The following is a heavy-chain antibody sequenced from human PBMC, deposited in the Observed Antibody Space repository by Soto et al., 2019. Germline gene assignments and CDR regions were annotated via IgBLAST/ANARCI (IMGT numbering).Heavy chain of an antibody. V-gene: IGHV1-18*01. D-gene: IGHD3-22*01. CDR1: GGTFGSYA. CDR3: ARVGPIVVVTTFDY. J-gene: IGHJ4*02. CDR2: IIPYNGTT. Sequence: DSVKVSCKASGGTFGSYAISWVRQAPGQGLEWMGWIIPYNGTTNYAQKLQGRVTMTADTSTSTAYMELRSLRSDDTALYYWARVGPIVVVTTFDYWGQGTLVTVSS.